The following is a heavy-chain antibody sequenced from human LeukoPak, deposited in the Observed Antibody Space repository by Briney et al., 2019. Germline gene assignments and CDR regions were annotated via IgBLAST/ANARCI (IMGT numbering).Heavy chain of an antibody. CDR2: ITSNINTI. Sequence: GGSLRLSCAASGFTFSTYNMNWVRQAPGKGLEWLAYITSNINTIYYADSVQGRFTISRDNAKNSLYLQMNSLRAEDTAVYYCVLGGYDSRYLGFDYWGQGTLVTVSS. J-gene: IGHJ4*02. CDR1: GFTFSTYN. CDR3: VLGGYDSRYLGFDY. D-gene: IGHD3-22*01. V-gene: IGHV3-48*04.